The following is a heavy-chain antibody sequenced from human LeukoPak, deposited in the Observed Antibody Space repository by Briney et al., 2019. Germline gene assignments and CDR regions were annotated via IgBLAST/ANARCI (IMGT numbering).Heavy chain of an antibody. CDR3: AKEDYGDFDY. Sequence: GGSLRLSCAASGSTFSSYGMHWVRQAPGKGLEWVAVISYDGSNKYYADSVKGRFTISRDNSKNTLYLQMNSLRAEDTAVYYCAKEDYGDFDYWGQGTLVTVSS. CDR1: GSTFSSYG. CDR2: ISYDGSNK. D-gene: IGHD4-17*01. J-gene: IGHJ4*02. V-gene: IGHV3-30*18.